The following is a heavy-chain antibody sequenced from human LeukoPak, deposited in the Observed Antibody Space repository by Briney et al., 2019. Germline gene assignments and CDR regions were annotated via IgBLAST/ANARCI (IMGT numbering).Heavy chain of an antibody. CDR3: ATNDFWSGHFDY. CDR1: GGSISSGSYY. J-gene: IGHJ4*02. D-gene: IGHD3-3*01. Sequence: SQTLSLTCTVSGGSISSGSYYWSWIRQPAGKGLEWIGRIYTSGSVSYNPSLKSRVTTSVDMSKNQFSLRLSSVTAADTAVYYCATNDFWSGHFDYWGQGTLVTVSS. CDR2: IYTSGSV. V-gene: IGHV4-61*02.